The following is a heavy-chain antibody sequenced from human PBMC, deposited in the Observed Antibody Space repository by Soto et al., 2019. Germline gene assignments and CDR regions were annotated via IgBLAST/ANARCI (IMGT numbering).Heavy chain of an antibody. Sequence: SETLSLTCTVSGGSISSYYWSWIRQPAGKGLEWIGRIYTSGSTNYNPSLKSRVTISIHTSKNQFSLKVGSVTAADTAVYYCASSSLYGMDVWGQGTTVTVSS. CDR2: IYTSGST. V-gene: IGHV4-4*07. CDR1: GGSISSYY. CDR3: ASSSLYGMDV. J-gene: IGHJ6*02.